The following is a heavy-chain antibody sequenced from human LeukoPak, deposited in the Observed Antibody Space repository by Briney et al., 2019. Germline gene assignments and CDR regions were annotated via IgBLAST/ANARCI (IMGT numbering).Heavy chain of an antibody. J-gene: IGHJ4*02. CDR1: GGSISSYY. CDR3: ARIMYYYDSSGYYQPLHFDY. D-gene: IGHD3-22*01. CDR2: IYYTGRT. V-gene: IGHV4-59*08. Sequence: SETLSLTCTVPGGSISSYYWSWIRQPPGKGLEWIGYIYYTGRTNYNPSLKSRVTISVDTSKNQFSLKLSSVTAADTAVYYCARIMYYYDSSGYYQPLHFDYWGQGTLVTVSS.